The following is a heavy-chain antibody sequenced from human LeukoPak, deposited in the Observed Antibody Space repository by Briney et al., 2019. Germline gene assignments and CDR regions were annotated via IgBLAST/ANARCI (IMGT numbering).Heavy chain of an antibody. Sequence: SETLSLTCTVSGGSIGSSSYYWGWIRQPPGKGLEWIGSIYYSGSTYYNPSLKSRVTISVDTSKNQFSLKLSSVTAADTAVYYCARGIGITGPLYYFDYWGQGTLVTASS. CDR2: IYYSGST. CDR1: GGSIGSSSYY. V-gene: IGHV4-39*01. J-gene: IGHJ4*02. D-gene: IGHD1-20*01. CDR3: ARGIGITGPLYYFDY.